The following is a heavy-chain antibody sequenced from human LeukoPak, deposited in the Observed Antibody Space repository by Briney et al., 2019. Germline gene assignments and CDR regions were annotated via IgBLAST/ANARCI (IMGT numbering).Heavy chain of an antibody. J-gene: IGHJ4*02. CDR1: GFTFSSYG. CDR2: IRNDGSIK. CDR3: AKGRAGMIRGVCDY. Sequence: GGSLRLSCAASGFTFSSYGMHWVRQAPGKGLEWVTFIRNDGSIKYYADSVKGRFSISRDNSKNTLHLQMCSLRVDDTAVYYCAKGRAGMIRGVCDYWGQGTLVTVSS. V-gene: IGHV3-30*02. D-gene: IGHD3-10*01.